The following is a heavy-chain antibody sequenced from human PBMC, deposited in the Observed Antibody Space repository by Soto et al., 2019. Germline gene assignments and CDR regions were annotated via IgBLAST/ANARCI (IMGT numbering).Heavy chain of an antibody. CDR2: INHSGST. Sequence: SETLSLTCAVYGGSFSGYYWTWIRQPPGTGLEWIGEINHSGSTNYNPSIKSRVTISVDTSKNHFSLKLTSVTAADTAVYYCARDKITGLFDYWGQGTLVTVSS. V-gene: IGHV4-34*01. CDR3: ARDKITGLFDY. D-gene: IGHD2-8*02. J-gene: IGHJ4*02. CDR1: GGSFSGYY.